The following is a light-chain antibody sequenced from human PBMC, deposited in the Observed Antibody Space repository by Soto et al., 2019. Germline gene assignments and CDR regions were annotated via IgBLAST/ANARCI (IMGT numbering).Light chain of an antibody. CDR3: QQRSNWPRT. V-gene: IGKV3-11*01. CDR1: QSVSSY. J-gene: IGKJ1*01. CDR2: DAS. Sequence: EIVLTQSPAPLSLSPGERATLSCRASQSVSSYLAWYQQKPGQAPRLLIYDASNRATGIPARFSGSGSGTDFTLTISRPEPEDLAVYYCQQRSNWPRTFRQGTKVEIK.